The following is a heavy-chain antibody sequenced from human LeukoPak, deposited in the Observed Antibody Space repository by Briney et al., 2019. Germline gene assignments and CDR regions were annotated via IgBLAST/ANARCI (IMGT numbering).Heavy chain of an antibody. CDR1: GFTFCSYA. CDR2: ISGSGGST. V-gene: IGHV3-23*01. Sequence: GGSLRLSCAASGFTFCSYAMSWVRQAPGKGLEWVSAISGSGGSTYYADSVKGRFTISGDNSKNTLYLQMNSLRAEDTAVYYCAKGIAVAGTRGYFDYWGQGTLVTVSS. D-gene: IGHD6-19*01. CDR3: AKGIAVAGTRGYFDY. J-gene: IGHJ4*02.